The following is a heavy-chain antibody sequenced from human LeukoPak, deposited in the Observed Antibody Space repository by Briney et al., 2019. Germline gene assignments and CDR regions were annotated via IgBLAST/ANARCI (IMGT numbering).Heavy chain of an antibody. J-gene: IGHJ4*02. Sequence: GGSLRLSCAASGFTFGSYAMSWFRQAPGKGLEWVSAITESGGGTYNADSVKGRFTISRDDSKKTLFLQMNSLRAEDTAIYYCAKGSAAGRPYYFDYWGQGTLVTVSS. V-gene: IGHV3-23*01. CDR3: AKGSAAGRPYYFDY. CDR2: ITESGGGT. CDR1: GFTFGSYA. D-gene: IGHD6-25*01.